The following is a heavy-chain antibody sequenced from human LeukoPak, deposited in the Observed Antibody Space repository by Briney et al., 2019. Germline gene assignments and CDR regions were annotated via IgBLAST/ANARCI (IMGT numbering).Heavy chain of an antibody. CDR1: GLTFSDHW. V-gene: IGHV3-74*03. CDR3: AMKAVPRPRLHDAFDF. D-gene: IGHD5-24*01. CDR2: INGDGSDT. Sequence: GGSLRLSCAASGLTFSDHWMHWVRQAPGKGLVWVALINGDGSDTTYADSVKGRFTISRDNARNTLYLQMHSLRADDTAVYYCAMKAVPRPRLHDAFDFWGQGTVVSVSS. J-gene: IGHJ3*01.